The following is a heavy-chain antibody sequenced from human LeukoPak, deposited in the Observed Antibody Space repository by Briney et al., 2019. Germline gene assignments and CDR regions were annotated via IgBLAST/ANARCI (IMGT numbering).Heavy chain of an antibody. Sequence: GGSLRLSCAASGFTFSSYSMNWVRQAPGTGLEWVSSISSSSSYIYYADSVKGRFTISRDNAKNSLYLQMNSLRAEDTAVYYCARDIAVADKYYYYGMDVWGQGTTVTVSS. CDR1: GFTFSSYS. D-gene: IGHD6-19*01. V-gene: IGHV3-21*01. CDR3: ARDIAVADKYYYYGMDV. J-gene: IGHJ6*02. CDR2: ISSSSSYI.